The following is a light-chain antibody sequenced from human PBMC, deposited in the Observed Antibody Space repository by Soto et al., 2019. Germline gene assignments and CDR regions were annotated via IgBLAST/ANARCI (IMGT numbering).Light chain of an antibody. CDR3: SSYTASSTVV. Sequence: QSVLTQPASVSGSPGQSITISCTGTSSDVGDYNYVSWYQHHPVKAPKLMIYEVSNRPSGVSNRFSGSKSGNTASLTISGLQAEDEADYYCSSYTASSTVVFGGGTKVTVL. V-gene: IGLV2-14*01. J-gene: IGLJ2*01. CDR1: SSDVGDYNY. CDR2: EVS.